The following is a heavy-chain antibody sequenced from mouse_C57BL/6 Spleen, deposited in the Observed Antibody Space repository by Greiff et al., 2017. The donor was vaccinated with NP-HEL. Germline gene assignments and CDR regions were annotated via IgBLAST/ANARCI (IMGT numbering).Heavy chain of an antibody. CDR2: INPGSGGT. V-gene: IGHV1-54*01. Sequence: QVQLQQSGAELVRPGTSVKVSCKASGYAFTNYLIEWVKQRPGQGLEWIGVINPGSGGTNYNEKFKGKATLTADKSSSTAYMQLSSLTSEDSAVYFCARYSYGSSLYYAMDYWGQGTSVTVSS. CDR3: ARYSYGSSLYYAMDY. J-gene: IGHJ4*01. CDR1: GYAFTNYL. D-gene: IGHD1-1*01.